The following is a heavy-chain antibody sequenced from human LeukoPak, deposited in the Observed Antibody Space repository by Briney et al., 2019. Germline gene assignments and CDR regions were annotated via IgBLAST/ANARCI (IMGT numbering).Heavy chain of an antibody. CDR2: IKKDGSEK. J-gene: IGHJ4*02. CDR1: GFTFSSYW. D-gene: IGHD1-14*01. V-gene: IGHV3-7*01. CDR3: ARDSATTDFDY. Sequence: GGSLRLSCAASGFTFSSYWMSWVRQAPGKGLEWVANIKKDGSEKYYVDSMKDRFTISRDNAKNSLYLQMNSLRAEDTAVYYCARDSATTDFDYWGQGSLVTVSS.